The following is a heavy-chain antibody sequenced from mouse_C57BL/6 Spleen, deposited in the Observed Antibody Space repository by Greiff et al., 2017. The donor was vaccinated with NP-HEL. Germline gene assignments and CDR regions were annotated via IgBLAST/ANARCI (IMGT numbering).Heavy chain of an antibody. Sequence: VQLQQPGAELVRPGSSVKLSCKASGYTFTSYWMHWVKQRPIQGLEWIGNIDPSDSETHYNQKFKDKATLTVDKSSSTAYMQLSSLTSEDSAVYYCARYDYDGEGFAYWGQGTLVTVSA. J-gene: IGHJ3*01. CDR1: GYTFTSYW. D-gene: IGHD2-4*01. CDR3: ARYDYDGEGFAY. CDR2: IDPSDSET. V-gene: IGHV1-52*01.